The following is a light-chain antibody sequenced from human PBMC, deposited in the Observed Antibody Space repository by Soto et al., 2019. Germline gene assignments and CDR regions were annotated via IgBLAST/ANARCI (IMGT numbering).Light chain of an antibody. V-gene: IGKV3-15*01. Sequence: DIVMTHSPATLSVSPGERATLSCRAGQGVTTNFAWYQQKSGQSPRLLIYDVSIRATGVPARFSGTGSETDFTLTISGLQSEDSAVYFCQQYNNWPFSFGQGTRLEIK. CDR3: QQYNNWPFS. J-gene: IGKJ5*01. CDR2: DVS. CDR1: QGVTTN.